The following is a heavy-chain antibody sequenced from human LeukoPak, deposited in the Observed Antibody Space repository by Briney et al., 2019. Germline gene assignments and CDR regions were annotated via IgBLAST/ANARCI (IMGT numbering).Heavy chain of an antibody. Sequence: QPGGVLRLSCAASGFTFSSYAMSWVRQAPGKGLEWVSAISGSGGSTYYADSVKGRFTISRDNSKNTLYLQMNSLRAEDTAVYYCAKADVVVPAEGYYYYGMDVWGQGTTVTVSS. CDR1: GFTFSSYA. J-gene: IGHJ6*02. CDR2: ISGSGGST. D-gene: IGHD2-2*01. V-gene: IGHV3-23*01. CDR3: AKADVVVPAEGYYYYGMDV.